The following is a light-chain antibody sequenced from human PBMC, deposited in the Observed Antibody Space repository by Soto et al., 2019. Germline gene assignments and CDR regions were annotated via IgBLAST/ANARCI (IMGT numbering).Light chain of an antibody. CDR3: RQYDSYPRT. CDR2: GAS. CDR1: QTVGNNY. V-gene: IGKV3-20*01. J-gene: IGKJ1*01. Sequence: DIELTQSPGTLSLSPGERATLSCRASQTVGNNYLDWYQQKPGQAPRLLIYGASSMATVIPDRFSGSGSGTDFTLTISGLQPEDFAVYYCRQYDSYPRTFGQGTKVEIK.